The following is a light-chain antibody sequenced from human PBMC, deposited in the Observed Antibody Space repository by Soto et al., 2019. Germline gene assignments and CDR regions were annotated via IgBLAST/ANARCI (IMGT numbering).Light chain of an antibody. CDR1: QSVSSN. Sequence: EIVMTQSPATLSVSPGERATISCRASQSVSSNLAWYKHEPGQSPRLLIYGASTRATGLPARFSGSGSGTEFTLTISSLQSEDFAVYFCQQYNNWPITFGQGTRLEIK. CDR2: GAS. V-gene: IGKV3-15*01. J-gene: IGKJ5*01. CDR3: QQYNNWPIT.